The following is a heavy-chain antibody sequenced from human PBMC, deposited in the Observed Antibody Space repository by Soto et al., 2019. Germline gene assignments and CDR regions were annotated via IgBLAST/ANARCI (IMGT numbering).Heavy chain of an antibody. Sequence: GASVKVSCKASGYDVTRYYIHWVRQGPGQGLEWMGIINPTGGGRTKYAQKFQGRVTVTSDRSTSTVYMELTSLRSDDTAVYYCARGPRCINTSCSNDYYHFGLDVWGQGTTVTVSS. CDR2: INPTGGGRT. V-gene: IGHV1-46*01. CDR1: GYDVTRYY. CDR3: ARGPRCINTSCSNDYYHFGLDV. D-gene: IGHD2-2*01. J-gene: IGHJ6*02.